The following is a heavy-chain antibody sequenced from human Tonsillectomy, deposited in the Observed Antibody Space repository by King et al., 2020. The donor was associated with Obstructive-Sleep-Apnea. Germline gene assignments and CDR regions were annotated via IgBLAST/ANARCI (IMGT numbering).Heavy chain of an antibody. D-gene: IGHD5-24*01. CDR3: AKGRAGWEDGYNWND. CDR2: IRYDGSKK. J-gene: IGHJ4*02. V-gene: IGHV3-30*02. CDR1: GFIFSSYG. Sequence: QLVESGGGVVQPGRSLRRSCAAAGFIFSSYGMHWVRQAPGKGLEWVAFIRYDGSKKFYAESVKGRLTICRDNSKNTVCLQMNSLTNEDKALYYCAKGRAGWEDGYNWNDWGQGTPVTVSS.